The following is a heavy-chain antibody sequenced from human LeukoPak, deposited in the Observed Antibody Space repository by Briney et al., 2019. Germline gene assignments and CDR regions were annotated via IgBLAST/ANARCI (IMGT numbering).Heavy chain of an antibody. CDR3: ARGRALYCSSTSCYGDWFDP. Sequence: ASVKVSCKASEYTFTGYYIHWVRQAPGQGLEWMGWINPNSGGTNYAQKFQGRVTMTRDTSISTAYMELSRLRSDDTAVYYCARGRALYCSSTSCYGDWFDPWGQGTLVTVSS. CDR1: EYTFTGYY. J-gene: IGHJ5*02. CDR2: INPNSGGT. V-gene: IGHV1-2*02. D-gene: IGHD2-2*01.